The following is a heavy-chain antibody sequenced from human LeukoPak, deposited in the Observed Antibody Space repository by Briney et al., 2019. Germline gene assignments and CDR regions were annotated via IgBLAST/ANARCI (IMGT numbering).Heavy chain of an antibody. J-gene: IGHJ3*02. CDR2: ISSRSVT. D-gene: IGHD6-19*01. CDR1: GFIFNAYA. Sequence: PGGSLRLSCAASGFIFNAYAMTWVRQAPGKGLEWVSGISSRSVTYHADSVKGRFTISRDNSRDTLYLQMNSLRAEDTAVYYCAKDRAVAAPRAFDIWGQGTMVTVSS. CDR3: AKDRAVAAPRAFDI. V-gene: IGHV3-23*01.